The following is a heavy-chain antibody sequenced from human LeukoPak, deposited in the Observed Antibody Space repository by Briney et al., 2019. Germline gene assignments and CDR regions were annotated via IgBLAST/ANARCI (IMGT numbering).Heavy chain of an antibody. V-gene: IGHV4-38-2*02. CDR2: IYHSGST. J-gene: IGHJ6*03. Sequence: SETLSLTCTVSGYSISSGYYWGWIRQPPGKGLEWIGSIYHSGSTYYNPSLKSRVTISVDTSKNQFSLKLSSVTAADTAVYYCARDYWAARPGYYYYMDVWGKGTTVTVSS. D-gene: IGHD6-6*01. CDR3: ARDYWAARPGYYYYMDV. CDR1: GYSISSGYY.